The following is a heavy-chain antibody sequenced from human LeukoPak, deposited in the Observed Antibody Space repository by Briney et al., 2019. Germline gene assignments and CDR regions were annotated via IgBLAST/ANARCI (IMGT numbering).Heavy chain of an antibody. CDR2: INAGGSYT. Sequence: GGSLRLSCAASGFTFGSDAMSWVRQAPGKGLEWVSSINAGGSYTYYADSVKGRFTISRDNSKNTLYLQMNSLRAEDTTVYYYAKGRRGFYDSSGYFYIFDYWGQGTLVTVSS. V-gene: IGHV3-23*01. D-gene: IGHD3-22*01. CDR3: AKGRRGFYDSSGYFYIFDY. J-gene: IGHJ4*02. CDR1: GFTFGSDA.